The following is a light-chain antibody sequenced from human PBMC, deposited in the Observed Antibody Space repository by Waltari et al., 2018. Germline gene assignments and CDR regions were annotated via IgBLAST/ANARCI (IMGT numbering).Light chain of an antibody. J-gene: IGKJ1*01. CDR1: QGVGRS. V-gene: IGKV3-20*01. Sequence: DIVLTQSPGTLSLSPGERATPPCRAIQGVGRSLAGYQQKPGQAPRLLIFGASNRATGVPDRFSGIGSGTDFSLTISRLGPEDLAVYFCQHYVKLPVTFGQGTKVEIK. CDR2: GAS. CDR3: QHYVKLPVT.